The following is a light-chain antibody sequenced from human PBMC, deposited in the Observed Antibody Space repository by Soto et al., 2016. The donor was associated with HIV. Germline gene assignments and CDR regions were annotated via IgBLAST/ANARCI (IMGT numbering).Light chain of an antibody. V-gene: IGLV3-1*01. CDR2: EDK. CDR1: KLGDKY. J-gene: IGLJ3*02. CDR3: QAWDSGRV. Sequence: SYELTQPPSVSVSPGQTASIPCSGDKLGDKYVCWYQQKPGQSPVLLIYEDKKRPSGIPERFSGSNSGNTATLTISGTQTMDEADYHCQAWDSGRVFGGGTKLDR.